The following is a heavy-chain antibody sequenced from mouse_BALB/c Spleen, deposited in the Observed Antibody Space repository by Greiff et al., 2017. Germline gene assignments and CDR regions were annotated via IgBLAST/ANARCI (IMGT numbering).Heavy chain of an antibody. CDR2: ISSGGSYT. CDR1: GFTFSSYG. D-gene: IGHD2-1*01. CDR3: ARHWTRAGNYVFYNAMDY. V-gene: IGHV5-6*02. J-gene: IGHJ4*01. Sequence: DVKLVESGGDLVKPGGSLKLSCAASGFTFSSYGMSWVRQTPDKRLEWVATISSGGSYTYYPDSVKGRFTISRDNAKNTLYLQMSSLKSEDTAMYYCARHWTRAGNYVFYNAMDYWGQGTSVTVSS.